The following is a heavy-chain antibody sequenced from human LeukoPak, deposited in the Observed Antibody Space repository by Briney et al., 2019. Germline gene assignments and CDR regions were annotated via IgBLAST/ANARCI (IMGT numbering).Heavy chain of an antibody. CDR3: ARRRLGLRRGHYYGSGEFDY. V-gene: IGHV1-2*02. CDR2: INPNSGGT. Sequence: GASVKVSCKASGYTFTGYYMHWVRQAPGQGLEWMGWINPNSGGTNYAQKFQGGVTMTRDTSISTAYMELSRLRSDDTAVYYCARRRLGLRRGHYYGSGEFDYWGQGTLVTVSS. CDR1: GYTFTGYY. D-gene: IGHD3-10*01. J-gene: IGHJ4*02.